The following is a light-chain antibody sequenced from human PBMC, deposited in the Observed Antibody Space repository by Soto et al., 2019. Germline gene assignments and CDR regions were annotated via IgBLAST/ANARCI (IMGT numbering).Light chain of an antibody. CDR1: QSISSY. J-gene: IGKJ1*01. V-gene: IGKV1-39*01. CDR3: QQSYGTPWT. CDR2: AAS. Sequence: DIQMTQSPSSLSASVGDRVTITCRASQSISSYLNWYQQKPGQAPKLLIYAASSLQSGVPSRFSGSGSGTDFTLTISSLQPEEFATYYCQQSYGTPWTFGQGTKVEIK.